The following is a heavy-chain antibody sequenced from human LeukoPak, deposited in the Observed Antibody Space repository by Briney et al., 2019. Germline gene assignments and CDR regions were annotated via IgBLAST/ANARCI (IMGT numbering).Heavy chain of an antibody. Sequence: GGSLRLSCVASGFTSSSYSMNWVRHAPGRGLEWVSSISSIGSYIYYADSVKGRFTISRDNAKSSMYMQMNSLRAEDTAVYYCAREYYEDSSGYYFDYECQGTRVTVSA. CDR1: GFTSSSYS. D-gene: IGHD3-22*01. V-gene: IGHV3-21*01. CDR2: ISSIGSYI. J-gene: IGHJ4*02. CDR3: AREYYEDSSGYYFDY.